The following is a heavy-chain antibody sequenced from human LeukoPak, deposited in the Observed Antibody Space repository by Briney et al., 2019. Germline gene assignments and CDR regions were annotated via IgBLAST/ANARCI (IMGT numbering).Heavy chain of an antibody. CDR2: INPNSGGT. CDR1: GYTFTGYY. D-gene: IGHD6-6*01. J-gene: IGHJ6*03. Sequence: ASVKVSCKASGYTFTGYYMHWVRQAPGQGLEWMGWINPNSGGTNYAQKFQGRVTMTRDTSISTAYMELSRLRSDDTAVYYCARGGSSSRGAYYYMGVWGKGTTVTVSS. V-gene: IGHV1-2*02. CDR3: ARGGSSSRGAYYYMGV.